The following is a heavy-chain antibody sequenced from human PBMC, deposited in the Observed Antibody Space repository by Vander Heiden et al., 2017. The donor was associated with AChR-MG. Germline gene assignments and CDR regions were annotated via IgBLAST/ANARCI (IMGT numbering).Heavy chain of an antibody. CDR2: ISSSSSYI. CDR1: GFTFSSNR. D-gene: IGHD2-15*01. V-gene: IGHV3-21*01. CDR3: ARVYCSGGSCYSSFDY. J-gene: IGHJ4*02. Sequence: EVQLVESGGGLVKPGGSLRLSCAASGFTFSSNRMNWVRQAPGKGLEWVSSISSSSSYIDYADSVKGRFTISRDNAKNSLYLQMNSLRAEDTAVYYCARVYCSGGSCYSSFDYWGQGTLVTVSS.